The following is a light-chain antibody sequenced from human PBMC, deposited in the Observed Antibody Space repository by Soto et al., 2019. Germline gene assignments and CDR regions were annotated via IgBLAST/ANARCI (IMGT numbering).Light chain of an antibody. J-gene: IGLJ1*01. CDR1: SSDIGNNY. CDR2: XXX. V-gene: IGLV1-51*01. CDR3: ETWDSSLSAGV. Sequence: QSVLTQPPSVSAAPGQKVTISCSGSSSDIGNNYVSWYQQLPGTAPKLLIYXXXKRPSGIPDRFSGSKSGTSASLGITGLQTGDEADYFCETWDSSLSAGVFGTGTKVTVL.